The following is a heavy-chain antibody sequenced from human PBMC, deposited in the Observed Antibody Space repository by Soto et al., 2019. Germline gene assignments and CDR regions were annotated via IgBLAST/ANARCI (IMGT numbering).Heavy chain of an antibody. J-gene: IGHJ4*02. CDR2: IYYTGDT. Sequence: SETLSLTCSVSGSSISRFYWTWIRQSPGKGLEWIGYIYYTGDTKYNPSLKSRVTISLDTSKNQFSLRMISVTAADTAMYYCARGVAGSGSYYNTGFEHWGQGTHGTVSS. CDR3: ARGVAGSGSYYNTGFEH. V-gene: IGHV4-59*01. D-gene: IGHD3-10*01. CDR1: GSSISRFY.